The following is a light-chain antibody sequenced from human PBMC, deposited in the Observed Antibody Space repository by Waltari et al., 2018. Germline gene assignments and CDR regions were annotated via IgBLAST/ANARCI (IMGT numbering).Light chain of an antibody. CDR3: CSDAGRSSYV. CDR2: EGC. J-gene: IGLJ1*01. CDR1: TSASGSYNL. V-gene: IGLV2-23*01. Sequence: HSALTQPASVSRSPGQSITLSCTGTTSASGSYNLISWYQQHPGKAPKLIINEGCKRPSGVSTRFSGYRSGNTASLTISGLQAEDEADYFCCSDAGRSSYVFGTGTKVTVL.